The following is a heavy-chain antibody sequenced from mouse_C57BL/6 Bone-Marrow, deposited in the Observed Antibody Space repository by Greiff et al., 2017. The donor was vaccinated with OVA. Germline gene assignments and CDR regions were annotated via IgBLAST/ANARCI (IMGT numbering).Heavy chain of an antibody. CDR3: TREIYDGYYG. Sequence: DVMLVESGEGLVKPGGYMNLSCASSGFTFSSYAMSWVRQTPEKRLEWVAYISSGGDYIYYADTVKGRFTISRDNARNTLYLQMSSLKSEDTAMYYCTREIYDGYYGWGQGTSVTVSS. CDR1: GFTFSSYA. V-gene: IGHV5-9-1*02. D-gene: IGHD2-3*01. J-gene: IGHJ4*01. CDR2: ISSGGDYI.